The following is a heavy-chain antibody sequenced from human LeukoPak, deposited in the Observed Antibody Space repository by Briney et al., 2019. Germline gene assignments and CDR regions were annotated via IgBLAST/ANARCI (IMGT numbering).Heavy chain of an antibody. CDR1: GFTVSNNY. D-gene: IGHD6-19*01. J-gene: IGHJ4*02. V-gene: IGHV3-11*04. CDR3: AREGYTDSSGWRLDY. Sequence: PGGSLRLSCAASGFTVSNNYMSWVRQAPGKGLEWVSYISGSGSTIYYADSVKGRFTISRDNAKNSLYLLMNSLRAEDTAVYYCAREGYTDSSGWRLDYWGQGTLVTVSS. CDR2: ISGSGSTI.